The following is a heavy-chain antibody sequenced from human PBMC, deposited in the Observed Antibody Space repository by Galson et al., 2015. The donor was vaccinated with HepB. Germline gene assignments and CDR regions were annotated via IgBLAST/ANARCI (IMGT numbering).Heavy chain of an antibody. Sequence: SVKVSCKASGYTFSNFGLSWVRQAPGQGLEWMGWISPYKGKTNYARKFQGRVTMTTDTSTSTAYMELRSLRSDDTAVYYCARAPYYDFWSGYYSFDRRYFGMDVWGQGTTITVSS. CDR2: ISPYKGKT. J-gene: IGHJ6*02. D-gene: IGHD3-3*01. V-gene: IGHV1-18*01. CDR1: GYTFSNFG. CDR3: ARAPYYDFWSGYYSFDRRYFGMDV.